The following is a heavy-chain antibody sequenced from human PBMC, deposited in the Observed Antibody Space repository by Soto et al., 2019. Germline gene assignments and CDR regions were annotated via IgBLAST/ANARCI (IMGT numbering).Heavy chain of an antibody. D-gene: IGHD6-19*01. CDR1: GYTFTGYY. J-gene: IGHJ6*02. CDR3: AGRIAVAGTGSGMDV. Sequence: QVQLVQSGAEVKKPGASVKVSCKASGYTFTGYYMHWVRQAPGQGLEWMGWINPNSGGTNYAQKFQGRVTMTRDTSISTAYMELSRLRSDDTAVYYCAGRIAVAGTGSGMDVWGQGTTVTVSS. CDR2: INPNSGGT. V-gene: IGHV1-2*02.